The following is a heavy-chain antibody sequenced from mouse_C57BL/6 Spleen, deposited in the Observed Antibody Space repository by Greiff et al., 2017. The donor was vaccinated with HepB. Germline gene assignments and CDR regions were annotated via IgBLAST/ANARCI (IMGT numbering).Heavy chain of an antibody. CDR1: GYAFTNYL. CDR3: ARNSKGWFAY. Sequence: VQLVESGAELVRPGTSVKVSCKASGYAFTNYLIEWVKQRPGQGLEWIGVINPGSGGTNYNEKFKGKATLTADKSSSTAYMQLSSLTSEASAVYFCARNSKGWFAYWGQGTLVTVSA. V-gene: IGHV1-54*01. J-gene: IGHJ3*01. CDR2: INPGSGGT. D-gene: IGHD2-5*01.